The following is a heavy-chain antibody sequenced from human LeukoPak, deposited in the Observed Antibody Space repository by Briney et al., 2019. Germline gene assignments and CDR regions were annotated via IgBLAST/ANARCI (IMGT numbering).Heavy chain of an antibody. D-gene: IGHD6-13*01. Sequence: GESLKISCKGSGYSFTSYWIGWVRQMPGKGLEWMGIIYPGDSDTRYSPSFQGQVTISADKSISTAYQQWSGLKASDTAMYYCARHPSRAAAGTDYWGQGTLVTVSS. CDR1: GYSFTSYW. CDR2: IYPGDSDT. V-gene: IGHV5-51*01. CDR3: ARHPSRAAAGTDY. J-gene: IGHJ4*02.